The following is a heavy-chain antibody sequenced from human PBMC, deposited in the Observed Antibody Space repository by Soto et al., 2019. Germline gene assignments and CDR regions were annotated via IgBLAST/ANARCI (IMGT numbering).Heavy chain of an antibody. CDR1: GYTFTSYY. CDR2: INPSGGST. D-gene: IGHD3-9*01. CDR3: ARGEYYDILTGYEGAFDI. V-gene: IGHV1-46*01. Sequence: ASVKVSCKASGYTFTSYYMHWVRQAPGQGLEWMGIINPSGGSTSYAQKFQGRVTMTRDTSTSTVYMELSSLRSEDTAVYYCARGEYYDILTGYEGAFDIWGQGTMVTVS. J-gene: IGHJ3*02.